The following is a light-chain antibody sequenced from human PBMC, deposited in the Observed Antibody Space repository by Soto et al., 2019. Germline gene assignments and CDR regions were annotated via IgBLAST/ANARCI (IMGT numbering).Light chain of an antibody. V-gene: IGKV3-15*01. J-gene: IGKJ1*01. CDR2: GAS. Sequence: EIVMTQSPATLSVSPGERATLSCRASQSVRSNLAWYQQKPGQAPRLLIYGASTRATGIPARFSGSGSGTEFTFTISSLHSEDFAVYYCLQYNNWVPTFGHGTKVEIK. CDR3: LQYNNWVPT. CDR1: QSVRSN.